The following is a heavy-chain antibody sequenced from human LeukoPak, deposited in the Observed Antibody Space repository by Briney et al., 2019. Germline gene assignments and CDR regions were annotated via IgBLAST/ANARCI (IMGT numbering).Heavy chain of an antibody. V-gene: IGHV3-53*01. J-gene: IGHJ4*02. Sequence: QSGGSLRLSCAVSEFTVSSNHMSWVRQPPGKGLEWVSTIYTGGNTYFADSVKGRFTISRDNPKNTVYLQMNSLRAEDTAVYYCVREFSGSYYFDPWGQGALVTVSS. CDR2: IYTGGNT. CDR1: EFTVSSNH. CDR3: VREFSGSYYFDP. D-gene: IGHD1-26*01.